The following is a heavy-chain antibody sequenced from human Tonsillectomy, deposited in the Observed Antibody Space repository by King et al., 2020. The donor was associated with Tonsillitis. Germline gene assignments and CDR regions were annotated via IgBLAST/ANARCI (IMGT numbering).Heavy chain of an antibody. CDR3: PTTGIHKGCCSRTSCPGVGHDY. D-gene: IGHD2-2*01. J-gene: IGHJ4*02. V-gene: IGHV3-15*01. CDR1: GFTFSNAW. CDR2: IKSKTDGGTT. Sequence: VQLVESGGGLVKPGGSLRLSCAASGFTFSNAWMSWVRQAPGKGLEWVGRIKSKTDGGTTDYAAPVKGRFTISRDDSKNTMYLQRNSLKTEDTAVYYCPTTGIHKGCCSRTSCPGVGHDYWGQGTLVTVSS.